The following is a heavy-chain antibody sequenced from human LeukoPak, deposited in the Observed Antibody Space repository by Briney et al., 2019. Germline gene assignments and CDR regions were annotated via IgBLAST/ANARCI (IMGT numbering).Heavy chain of an antibody. CDR2: IKQDGSEK. V-gene: IGHV3-7*01. CDR1: GFTFSSYW. CDR3: ARDGDIVVVPAAMGFDY. Sequence: GESLRLSCAASGFTFSSYWMSWVRQALGKGLKWVANIKQDGSEKYYVDSVKGRFTISRDNAKNSLYLQMNSLRAEDTAVYYCARDGDIVVVPAAMGFDYWGQGTLVTVSS. D-gene: IGHD2-2*01. J-gene: IGHJ4*02.